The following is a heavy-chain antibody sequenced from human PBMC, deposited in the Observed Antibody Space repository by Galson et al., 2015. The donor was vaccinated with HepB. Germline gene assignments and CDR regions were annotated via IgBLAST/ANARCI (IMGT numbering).Heavy chain of an antibody. J-gene: IGHJ4*02. D-gene: IGHD2/OR15-2a*01. Sequence: SLRLSCAASGFNFDDYAMHWVRQAPGKGLEWVSGISWNSNRIVYADSVKGRFTISRDNAEKSLFLHMNSLRPEDTAIYYCVKEGGGVSLIVGNYFDCLGQGTLITVSS. CDR1: GFNFDDYA. V-gene: IGHV3-9*01. CDR3: VKEGGGVSLIVGNYFDC. CDR2: ISWNSNRI.